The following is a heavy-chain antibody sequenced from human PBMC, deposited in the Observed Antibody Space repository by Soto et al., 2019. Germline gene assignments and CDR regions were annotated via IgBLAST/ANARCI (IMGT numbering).Heavy chain of an antibody. CDR1: GGSISTXX. Sequence: GXVKPSXTLSLTCTVSGGSISTXXXXXXRQPPGKGLEWIGYIYYGGSANFXXXXXXXXXXXXXXXXXXXXXXXXXVTAADTAVYYCSRAGHCTDGVCSALDYWGQXTPVTVSS. CDR2: IYYGGSA. V-gene: IGHV4-59*01. J-gene: IGHJ4*02. CDR3: SRAGHCTDGVCSALDY. D-gene: IGHD3-10*01.